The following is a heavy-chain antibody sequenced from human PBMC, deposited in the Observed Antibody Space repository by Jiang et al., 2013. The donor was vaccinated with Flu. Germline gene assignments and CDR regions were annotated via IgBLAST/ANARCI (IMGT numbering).Heavy chain of an antibody. Sequence: EWMGWISAYNGNTNYAQKLQGRVTMTTDTSTSTAYMELRSLRSDDTAVYYCARCDYGDQKNWFDPWGQGTLVTVSS. CDR3: ARCDYGDQKNWFDP. CDR2: ISAYNGNT. J-gene: IGHJ5*02. V-gene: IGHV1-18*01. D-gene: IGHD4-17*01.